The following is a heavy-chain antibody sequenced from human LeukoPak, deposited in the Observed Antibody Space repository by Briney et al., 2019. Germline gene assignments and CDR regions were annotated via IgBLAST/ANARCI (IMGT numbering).Heavy chain of an antibody. V-gene: IGHV1-69*01. CDR1: GGTFSNYA. J-gene: IGHJ3*01. CDR2: IIPMFGVP. CDR3: VRGRVMRGTYYVAGQDALDV. D-gene: IGHD3-16*01. Sequence: SVKVSCKASGGTFSNYAINWVRQGPGQGLEWMGEIIPMFGVPNYAQKFQGRVTLTADESKSTAYMELSSLRSEDTAVYYCVRGRVMRGTYYVAGQDALDVWGQGTMVTVSS.